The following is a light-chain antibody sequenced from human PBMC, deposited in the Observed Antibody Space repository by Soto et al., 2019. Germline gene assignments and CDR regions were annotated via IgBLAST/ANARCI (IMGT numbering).Light chain of an antibody. CDR3: AAWDDSLSGVV. J-gene: IGLJ2*01. Sequence: QSALTQPASVSGSLGQSITISCTGSSSDVGTYYFVSWYQQHPGKVPKLMIYEGTKRPSGVSDRFSGSKSGTSASLAISGLRTEDEADYYCAAWDDSLSGVVFGGGTKVTVL. V-gene: IGLV2-14*02. CDR1: SSDVGTYYF. CDR2: EGT.